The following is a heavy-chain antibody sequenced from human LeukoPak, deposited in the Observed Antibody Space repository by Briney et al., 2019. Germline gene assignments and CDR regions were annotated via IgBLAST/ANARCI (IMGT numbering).Heavy chain of an antibody. V-gene: IGHV3-15*01. CDR1: GFTFSNAW. CDR2: IKRKTDGGTT. CDR3: TTDYDFWRGYYSFAY. J-gene: IGHJ4*02. D-gene: IGHD3-3*01. Sequence: PGGSLRLSCAASGFTFSNAWMNWVRQAPGKGLEWVGRIKRKTDGGTTDYAAPVKGRFTISRDDSKDTLYLQMNRLKTEDTAIYYCTTDYDFWRGYYSFAYWGQGTPVTVSS.